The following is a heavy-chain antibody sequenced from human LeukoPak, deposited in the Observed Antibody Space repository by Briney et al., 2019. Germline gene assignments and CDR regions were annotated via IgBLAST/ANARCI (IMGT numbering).Heavy chain of an antibody. CDR3: AKDVGYSHGYSFDY. Sequence: GGSLRLSCAVSGFTVSSKYMSWVRQAPGKGLEWVSVIYSGGSTYYADSVKGRFTISRDNSKSTLYLQMNSLRAEDTAVYYCAKDVGYSHGYSFDYWGQGTQVTVSS. CDR1: GFTVSSKY. CDR2: IYSGGST. V-gene: IGHV3-66*01. D-gene: IGHD5-18*01. J-gene: IGHJ4*02.